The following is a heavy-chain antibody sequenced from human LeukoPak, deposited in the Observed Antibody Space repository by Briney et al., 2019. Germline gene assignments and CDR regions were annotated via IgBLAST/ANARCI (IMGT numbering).Heavy chain of an antibody. J-gene: IGHJ4*02. CDR1: GGSISSYY. Sequence: SETLSLTCTVSGGSISSYYWSWIRQPPGKGLEWIGYIYYSGSTNYNPSLKSRVTISVDTSKNQFSLKPSSVTAADTAVYYCARTKQGLFDYWGQGTLVTVSS. CDR2: IYYSGST. V-gene: IGHV4-59*08. CDR3: ARTKQGLFDY.